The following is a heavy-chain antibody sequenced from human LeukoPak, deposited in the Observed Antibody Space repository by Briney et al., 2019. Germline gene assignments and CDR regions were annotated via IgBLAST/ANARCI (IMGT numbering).Heavy chain of an antibody. CDR3: ARELNYDSSGYYFDY. CDR2: INPDSGGT. D-gene: IGHD3-22*01. V-gene: IGHV1-2*02. CDR1: GYSFTGYY. Sequence: ASVKVSCKASGYSFTGYYLQWVRQAPGQGLEWMGWINPDSGGTNSAQKFQGRVTMTRDTSISTAYMELSRLRSDDTAVYYCARELNYDSSGYYFDYWGQGTLVTVSS. J-gene: IGHJ4*02.